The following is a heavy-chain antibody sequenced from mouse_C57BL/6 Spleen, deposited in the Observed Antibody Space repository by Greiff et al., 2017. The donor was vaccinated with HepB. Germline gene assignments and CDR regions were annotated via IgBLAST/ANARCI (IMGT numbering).Heavy chain of an antibody. CDR2: ISDGGSYT. Sequence: EVKVVESGGGLVKPGGSLKLSCAASGFTFSSYAMSWVRQTPEKRLEWVATISDGGSYTYYPDNVKGRFTISRDNAKNNLYLQMSHLKSEDTAMYYCARGLLTPGAMDYWGQGTSVTVSS. D-gene: IGHD4-1*01. CDR3: ARGLLTPGAMDY. J-gene: IGHJ4*01. CDR1: GFTFSSYA. V-gene: IGHV5-4*03.